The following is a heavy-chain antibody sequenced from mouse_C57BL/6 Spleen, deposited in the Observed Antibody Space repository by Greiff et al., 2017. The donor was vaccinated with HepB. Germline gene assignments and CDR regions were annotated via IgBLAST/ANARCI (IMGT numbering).Heavy chain of an antibody. J-gene: IGHJ2*01. CDR1: GYTFTSYW. D-gene: IGHD2-2*01. CDR3: ARGGVTTGGDY. Sequence: QVQLQQPGAELVMPGASVKLSCKASGYTFTSYWMHWVKQRPGQGLEWIGEIDPSDSYTNYNQKFKGKSTLTVDKSSSTAYMQLSSLTSEDSAVYYGARGGVTTGGDYWGQGTTLTVSS. V-gene: IGHV1-69*01. CDR2: IDPSDSYT.